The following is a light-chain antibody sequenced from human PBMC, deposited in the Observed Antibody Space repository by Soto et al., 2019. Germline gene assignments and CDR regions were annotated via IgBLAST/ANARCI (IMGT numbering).Light chain of an antibody. CDR1: SSNIGSNA. J-gene: IGLJ2*01. Sequence: QSVLTQPPSASGTPGQRVTISCSGRSSNIGSNAVNWYQQFPGTAPKLLIYSNNQRPSGVPDRFSGSKSGTSASLAISGLQSEDEADYYCAAWDDSLNGRLFGGGTKLTVL. CDR3: AAWDDSLNGRL. V-gene: IGLV1-44*01. CDR2: SNN.